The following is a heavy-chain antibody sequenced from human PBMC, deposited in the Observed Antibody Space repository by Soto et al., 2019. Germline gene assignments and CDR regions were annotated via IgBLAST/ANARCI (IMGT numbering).Heavy chain of an antibody. J-gene: IGHJ4*02. Sequence: EVQLVETGGALIQPGGSLRLSCAVPGFSISTNYMFWVRQAPGKGLDWVSVIYTGGSAYYADSVKGRFTISRDSSKNMLYLQMNSLRDEDTAVYYCARDGGDWASGFGYWGQGTLVTVSS. D-gene: IGHD2-21*02. CDR3: ARDGGDWASGFGY. V-gene: IGHV3-53*02. CDR1: GFSISTNY. CDR2: IYTGGSA.